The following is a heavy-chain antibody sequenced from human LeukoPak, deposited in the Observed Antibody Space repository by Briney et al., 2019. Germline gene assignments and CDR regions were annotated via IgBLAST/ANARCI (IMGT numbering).Heavy chain of an antibody. V-gene: IGHV4-34*01. CDR3: ARIEYYYDSTAPTGNFYYYYGMDV. CDR2: INHSGST. J-gene: IGHJ6*02. CDR1: GGSFSGYY. Sequence: KPSETLSLTCAVYGGSFSGYYWSWIRQPPGKGLEWIGEINHSGSTNYNPSLKSRVTISVDTSKNQFSLKLSSVTAADTAVYYCARIEYYYDSTAPTGNFYYYYGMDVWGQGTTVTVSS. D-gene: IGHD3-22*01.